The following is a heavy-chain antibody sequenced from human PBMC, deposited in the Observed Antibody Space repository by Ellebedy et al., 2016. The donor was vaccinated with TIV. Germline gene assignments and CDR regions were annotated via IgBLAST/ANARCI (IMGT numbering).Heavy chain of an antibody. V-gene: IGHV3-7*01. CDR1: GFTFSTYC. Sequence: GESLKISCAASGFTFSTYCMTWVRQAPGKGLEWVANLGQAGTGKYYVDSVEGRFTISRDNAKNSLYLQMNSLRVEDTAVYYCARDRDCGSYYDYWGQGTLVTVSS. CDR2: LGQAGTGK. J-gene: IGHJ4*02. CDR3: ARDRDCGSYYDY. D-gene: IGHD1-26*01.